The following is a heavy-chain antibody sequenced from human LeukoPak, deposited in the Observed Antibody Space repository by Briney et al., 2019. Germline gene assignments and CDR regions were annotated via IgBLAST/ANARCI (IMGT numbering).Heavy chain of an antibody. D-gene: IGHD6-19*01. J-gene: IGHJ6*02. Sequence: GGSLRLSCAASGFTVSSNYMSWVRQAPGKGLEWVSVIYTSGGTYYADSVKGRFTISRDNAKNSLYLQMNSLRAEDTAVYYCARDENSSGWSSPVYYYGMDVWGQGTTVTVSS. V-gene: IGHV3-53*01. CDR3: ARDENSSGWSSPVYYYGMDV. CDR1: GFTVSSNY. CDR2: IYTSGGT.